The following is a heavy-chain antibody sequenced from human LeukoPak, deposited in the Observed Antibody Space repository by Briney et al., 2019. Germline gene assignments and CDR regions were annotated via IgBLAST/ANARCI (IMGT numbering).Heavy chain of an antibody. D-gene: IGHD3-10*01. CDR1: GYSFTSNY. J-gene: IGHJ4*02. CDR2: INPNSGGT. Sequence: ASVKVSCKASGYSFTSNYMHWVRQAPGQGLEWMGRINPNSGGTNYAQKFQGRVTMTRDTSISTAYMELSRLRSDDTAVYYCARDYGSGSYPDYWGQGTLVTVSS. CDR3: ARDYGSGSYPDY. V-gene: IGHV1-2*06.